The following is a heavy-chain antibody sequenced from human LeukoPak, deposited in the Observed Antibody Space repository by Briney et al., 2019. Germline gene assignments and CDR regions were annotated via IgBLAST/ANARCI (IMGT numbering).Heavy chain of an antibody. CDR3: ARDRADSTFDF. D-gene: IGHD4-11*01. Sequence: GGSLRLSCAASGFTFSTSWMTWVRQAPGKGLERVAIINVDDSSKSYLDSVKGRFTISRDNARNSLFLQMNNLRAEDTAVYYCARDRADSTFDFWGHGTLVAVSS. V-gene: IGHV3-7*01. CDR2: INVDDSSK. CDR1: GFTFSTSW. J-gene: IGHJ4*01.